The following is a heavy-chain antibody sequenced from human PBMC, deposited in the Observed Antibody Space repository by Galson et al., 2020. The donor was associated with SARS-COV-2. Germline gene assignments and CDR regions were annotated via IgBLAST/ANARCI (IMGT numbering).Heavy chain of an antibody. Sequence: PGGSLRLSCAASGFTFSSYAMHWVRQAPGKGLEWVAVISYDGSNKYYADSVKGRFTISRDNSKNTLYLQMNSLRAEDTAVYYCARDSALTTDGAFDIWGQGTMVTVSS. D-gene: IGHD4-17*01. J-gene: IGHJ3*02. CDR3: ARDSALTTDGAFDI. CDR1: GFTFSSYA. V-gene: IGHV3-30-3*01. CDR2: ISYDGSNK.